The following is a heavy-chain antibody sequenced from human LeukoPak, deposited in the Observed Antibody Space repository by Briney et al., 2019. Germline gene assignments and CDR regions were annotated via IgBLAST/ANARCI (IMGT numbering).Heavy chain of an antibody. D-gene: IGHD3-10*01. CDR1: GGSFSGYY. J-gene: IGHJ5*02. CDR3: ARSVRRLYGSGGSNWFDP. Sequence: SETLSLTCAVYGGSFSGYYWSWIRQPPGKGLEWIGEINHSGSTNYNPSLKSRVTISVDTSKNQFSLKLSSVTAADTAVYYCARSVRRLYGSGGSNWFDPWGQGPLVTVSS. CDR2: INHSGST. V-gene: IGHV4-34*01.